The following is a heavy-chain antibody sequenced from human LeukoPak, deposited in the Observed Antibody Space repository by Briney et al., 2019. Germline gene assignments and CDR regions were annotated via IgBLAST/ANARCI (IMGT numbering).Heavy chain of an antibody. CDR2: IFYSGST. Sequence: SETLSLTCAVYGVSFSGYYWGWIRQPPGKGLKWIGNIFYSGSTYYSPSLKSRVTISLDTSRNQFSLKLNSVTAADTAVYYCAKSNGYGLVDIWGQGTMVTVSS. J-gene: IGHJ3*02. CDR3: AKSNGYGLVDI. CDR1: GVSFSGYY. V-gene: IGHV4-34*12. D-gene: IGHD3-10*01.